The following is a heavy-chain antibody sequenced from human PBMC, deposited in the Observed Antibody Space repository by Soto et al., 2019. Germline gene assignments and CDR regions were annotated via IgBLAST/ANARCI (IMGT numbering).Heavy chain of an antibody. CDR1: AFIFSSYG. Sequence: PRGSLRLSCAVSAFIFSSYGVHWVRQAPGKGLEWVAVIWYDGSKKYYADSVNGRLTISRDNSKNTLFLQMNTLRAEATAVYYSARGGCRAFRDPCLRVDVWGRGTSVPVSS. CDR3: ARGGCRAFRDPCLRVDV. V-gene: IGHV3-33*01. CDR2: IWYDGSKK. J-gene: IGHJ6*01. D-gene: IGHD3-3*02.